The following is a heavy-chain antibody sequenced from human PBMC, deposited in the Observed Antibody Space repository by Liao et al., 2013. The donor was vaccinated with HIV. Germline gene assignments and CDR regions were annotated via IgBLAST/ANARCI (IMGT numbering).Heavy chain of an antibody. CDR2: INHSGST. V-gene: IGHV4-34*01. CDR1: GGSFSAYY. CDR3: ARGILRYFNLIGQDAFDI. D-gene: IGHD3-9*01. Sequence: QVQLQQWGAGLLKPSETLSLTCAVYGGSFSAYYWTWIRQPPGKGLEWIGEINHSGSTNYSPSLNTRVTISVDTSKNQFSLKLNSVTAADTAVYFCARGILRYFNLIGQDAFDIWGRGTLVTVSP. J-gene: IGHJ3*02.